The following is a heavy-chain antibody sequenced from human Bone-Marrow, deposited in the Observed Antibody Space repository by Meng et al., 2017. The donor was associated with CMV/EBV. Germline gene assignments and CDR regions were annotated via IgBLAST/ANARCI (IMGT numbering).Heavy chain of an antibody. Sequence: RLSCAACGFTFSSYDMHWVRQATGKGLEWVSAIGTAGDTYYPGSVKGQFTISRENAKNSLYLQMNSLRAGDTAVYYFARMGQRLVLGWFDPWGQGTLVTVSS. J-gene: IGHJ5*02. V-gene: IGHV3-13*03. CDR2: IGTAGDT. CDR3: ARMGQRLVLGWFDP. CDR1: GFTFSSYD. D-gene: IGHD6-13*01.